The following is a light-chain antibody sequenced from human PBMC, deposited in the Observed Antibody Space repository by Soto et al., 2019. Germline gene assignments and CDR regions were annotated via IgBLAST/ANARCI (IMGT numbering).Light chain of an antibody. CDR3: MRSVQPPIT. J-gene: IGKJ5*01. Sequence: DVVMTQSPLSLPVTLGQPASISFGSNESLVHSDGIAYLYWYLQKAGQPPQLLIYEVSKRFSGVPDRFSGSGSGTHFTLKISRVEAEDVGVYYCMRSVQPPITFGQGTRLEIK. CDR1: ESLVHSDGIAY. CDR2: EVS. V-gene: IGKV2D-29*01.